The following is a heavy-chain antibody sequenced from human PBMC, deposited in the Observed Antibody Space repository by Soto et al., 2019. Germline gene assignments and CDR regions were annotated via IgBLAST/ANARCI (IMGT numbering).Heavy chain of an antibody. V-gene: IGHV3-30*18. J-gene: IGHJ6*02. CDR1: GFIFSSYG. CDR2: ISYDGSNK. Sequence: GGSLRLSCAASGFIFSSYGMHWVRQAPGKGLEWVAVISYDGSNKYYADSVKGRFTISRDNSKNTLYLQMNSLRAEDTAVYYCAKDGSPQYNYYYYGMDVWGQGTTVTVSS. D-gene: IGHD4-4*01. CDR3: AKDGSPQYNYYYYGMDV.